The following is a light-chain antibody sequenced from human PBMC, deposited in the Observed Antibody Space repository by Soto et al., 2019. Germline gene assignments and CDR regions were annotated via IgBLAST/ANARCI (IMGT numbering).Light chain of an antibody. V-gene: IGKV1-5*01. CDR2: DAS. CDR1: HNINNW. J-gene: IGKJ1*01. Sequence: DIQMTQSPSTLSASIWDRFTITCRASHNINNWIAWYQQKPGKAPKFLIYDASTLESGVPSRFSGSGFGTEFSLTISSLQPDDFGSYYCQHMRTFGQGTKVDIK. CDR3: QHMRT.